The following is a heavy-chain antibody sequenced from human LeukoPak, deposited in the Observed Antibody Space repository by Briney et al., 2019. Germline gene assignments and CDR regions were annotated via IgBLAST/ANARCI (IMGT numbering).Heavy chain of an antibody. J-gene: IGHJ4*02. Sequence: GASVTVSCKASGHTLSGYQIHWVRQAPGQGLEWMGWINPNSGDTNYAQKFQGRVTMTSDTSISTAYMELSRLSSDDTAVYSCARGAVSGTYRYLYWGQGTLVTVSS. CDR2: INPNSGDT. CDR1: GHTLSGYQ. D-gene: IGHD3-16*02. V-gene: IGHV1-2*02. CDR3: ARGAVSGTYRYLY.